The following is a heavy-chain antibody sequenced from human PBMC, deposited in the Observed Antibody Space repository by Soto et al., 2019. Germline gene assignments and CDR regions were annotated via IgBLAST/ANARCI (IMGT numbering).Heavy chain of an antibody. Sequence: HPRGALRLSCAASVFTFSSYGMHWVRQAPGKGLEWVAVIWYDGSNKYYADSVKGRFTISRDNSKNTLYLQMNSLRAEDTAVYYCAREDMSGYWSNYGMDVWGQGTTVTVSS. D-gene: IGHD2-2*01. CDR2: IWYDGSNK. CDR3: AREDMSGYWSNYGMDV. J-gene: IGHJ6*02. CDR1: VFTFSSYG. V-gene: IGHV3-33*08.